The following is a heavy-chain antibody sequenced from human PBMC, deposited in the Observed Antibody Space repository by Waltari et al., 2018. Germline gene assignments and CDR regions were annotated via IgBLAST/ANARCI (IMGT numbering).Heavy chain of an antibody. CDR3: ANQKVPIVGATTANWFDP. J-gene: IGHJ5*02. CDR1: GFTFSSYW. V-gene: IGHV3-74*01. CDR2: INSDGSST. Sequence: EVQLVESGGGLVQPGGSLRLSCAASGFTFSSYWMHWVRQAPGKGLVWVSRINSDGSSTSYADSVKGRFTISRDNAKNTLYLQMNSLRAEDTAVYYCANQKVPIVGATTANWFDPWGQGTLVTVSS. D-gene: IGHD1-26*01.